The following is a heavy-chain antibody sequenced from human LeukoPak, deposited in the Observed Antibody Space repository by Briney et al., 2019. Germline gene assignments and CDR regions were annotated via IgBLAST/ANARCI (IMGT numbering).Heavy chain of an antibody. CDR2: IFYSGTT. Sequence: SETLSLTCSVSGGSISSYYGSWIRQPPGMGLEWIGYIFYSGTTNYNPSLKSRVTISVDTSKNQFSLRLTSVTAADTAVYYCASPGSGRHAFDIWGQGTMVTVSS. CDR1: GGSISSYY. CDR3: ASPGSGRHAFDI. J-gene: IGHJ3*02. V-gene: IGHV4-59*01. D-gene: IGHD3-10*01.